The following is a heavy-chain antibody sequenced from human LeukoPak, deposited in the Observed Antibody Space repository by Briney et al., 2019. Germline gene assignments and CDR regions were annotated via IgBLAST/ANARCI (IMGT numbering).Heavy chain of an antibody. CDR1: GFTFSSYA. D-gene: IGHD3-22*01. CDR2: ISGSGSST. CDR3: AKVHMYYYESSGYIDY. Sequence: GSLRLSCVACGFTFSSYAMSWVRQAPGKGLEWASAISGSGSSTYYADSVKGRFTISRDNSKNTLYLQMNSLRAEDTAVYYCAKVHMYYYESSGYIDYWGQGTLVTVSS. V-gene: IGHV3-23*01. J-gene: IGHJ4*02.